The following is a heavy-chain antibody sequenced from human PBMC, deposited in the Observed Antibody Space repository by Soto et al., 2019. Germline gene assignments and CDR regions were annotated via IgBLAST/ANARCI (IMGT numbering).Heavy chain of an antibody. CDR3: ARDQLASGYYYYGMDV. CDR1: GGTFSSYA. Sequence: QVQLVQSGAEVKKPGSSVKVSCKASGGTFSSYAISWVRQAPGQGLEWMGGIIPIFGTANYAQKFQGRVTITADESTSTAYMELSSLRPEDTAVYYCARDQLASGYYYYGMDVWGQGTTVTVSS. J-gene: IGHJ6*02. CDR2: IIPIFGTA. D-gene: IGHD6-6*01. V-gene: IGHV1-69*12.